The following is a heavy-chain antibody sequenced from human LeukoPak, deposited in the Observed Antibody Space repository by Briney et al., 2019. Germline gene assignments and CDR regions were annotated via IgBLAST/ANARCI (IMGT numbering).Heavy chain of an antibody. CDR3: ARVPPYYDILTGYDY. J-gene: IGHJ4*02. Sequence: ASVKVSCKASGYTFTGYYMHWVRQAPGQGLEWMGWINPNSGGTNYAQKFQGRVTMTRDTSISTAYMELSRLRSDDTAVYYCARVPPYYDILTGYDYWGQGTLVTVSS. V-gene: IGHV1-2*02. CDR1: GYTFTGYY. CDR2: INPNSGGT. D-gene: IGHD3-9*01.